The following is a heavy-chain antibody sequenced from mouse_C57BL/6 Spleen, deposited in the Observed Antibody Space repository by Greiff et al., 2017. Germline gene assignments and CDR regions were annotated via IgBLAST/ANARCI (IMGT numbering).Heavy chain of an antibody. Sequence: VQLQQSGTVLARPGASVKMSCKTSGYTFTSYWMHWVKQRPGQGLEWIGAIYPGNSDTSYNQKFKGKAKLTAVTSASTAYMELSSLTNEDSAVYYCTRSDYYGSRNYAMDYWGQGTSVTVSS. CDR1: GYTFTSYW. CDR2: IYPGNSDT. J-gene: IGHJ4*01. V-gene: IGHV1-5*01. D-gene: IGHD1-1*01. CDR3: TRSDYYGSRNYAMDY.